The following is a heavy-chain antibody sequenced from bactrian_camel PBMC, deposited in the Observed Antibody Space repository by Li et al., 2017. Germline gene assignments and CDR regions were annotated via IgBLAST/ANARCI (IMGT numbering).Heavy chain of an antibody. J-gene: IGHJ4*01. Sequence: HVQLVESGGGSVQAGGSMRLDCAVSGDTASVYSLAWSRQAPGKEREGVATIDSDGNTSYADSVKGRFTISQDNAKNMVYLQVNSLKAEDTAMYYCAAGWSFGVGTLLRRHYNYWGQGTQVTVS. V-gene: IGHV3S53*01. CDR3: AAGWSFGVGTLLRRHYNY. CDR1: GDTASVYS. CDR2: IDSDGNT. D-gene: IGHD3*01.